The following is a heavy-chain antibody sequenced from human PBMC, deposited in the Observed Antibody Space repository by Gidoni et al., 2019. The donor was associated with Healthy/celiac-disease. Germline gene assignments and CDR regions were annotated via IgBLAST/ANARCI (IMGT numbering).Heavy chain of an antibody. Sequence: EVQRVESGGGLVQPGGSLRLSCAAPGFTVSSNYMSWVRQAPGKGLEWVSVCYSGGSTYYADSVKGRFTISRDNSKNRLYLQMNSLRAEDTAVYYCARDWETPVAAAGDWGKGTLVTVSS. V-gene: IGHV3-66*01. D-gene: IGHD6-13*01. CDR1: GFTVSSNY. J-gene: IGHJ4*02. CDR2: CYSGGST. CDR3: ARDWETPVAAAGD.